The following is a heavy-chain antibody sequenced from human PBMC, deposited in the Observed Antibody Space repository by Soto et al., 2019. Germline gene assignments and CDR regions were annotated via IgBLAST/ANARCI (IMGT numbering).Heavy chain of an antibody. CDR3: ARVRNHYGMDV. V-gene: IGHV3-48*01. CDR1: GFTFNSYN. CDR2: ISTGSSNI. J-gene: IGHJ6*02. D-gene: IGHD1-1*01. Sequence: ESGGGLVQPGGSLRLSCAASGFTFNSYNMNWVRQAPGKGLEWVSYISTGSSNIYFPDSVKGRFTISRDNAKNSLYLQINSLRVEDTAVYYCARVRNHYGMDVWGQGTTVTVSS.